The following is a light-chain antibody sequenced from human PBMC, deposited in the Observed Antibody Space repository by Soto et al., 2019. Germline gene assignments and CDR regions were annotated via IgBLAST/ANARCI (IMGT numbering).Light chain of an antibody. CDR2: GDS. V-gene: IGKV3-20*01. J-gene: IGKJ1*01. CDR3: HHYET. Sequence: IWFTQSPSALALSPGDRATLACRASQSVSRSYLGWYQQKPGQAPRLLMYGDSIRAAGVPDRFSGSGSGTEFTLTISRLEPEDFTVYYCHHYETFGQGTKVDNK. CDR1: QSVSRSY.